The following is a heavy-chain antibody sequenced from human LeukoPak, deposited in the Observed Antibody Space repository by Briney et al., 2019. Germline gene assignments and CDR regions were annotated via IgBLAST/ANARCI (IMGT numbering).Heavy chain of an antibody. CDR1: GGTFSSYA. CDR3: ASVSTGIAAAGTYYYYYMDV. Sequence: ASVKVSCKASGGTFSSYAISWVRQAPGQGLEWMGGIIPIFGTANYAQKFQGRVTITTDESTSTAYMELSSPRSEDTAVYYCASVSTGIAAAGTYYYYYMDVWGKGTTVTVSS. CDR2: IIPIFGTA. J-gene: IGHJ6*03. D-gene: IGHD6-13*01. V-gene: IGHV1-69*05.